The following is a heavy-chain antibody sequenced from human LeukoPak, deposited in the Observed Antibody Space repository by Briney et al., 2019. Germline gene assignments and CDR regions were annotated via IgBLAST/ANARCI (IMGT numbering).Heavy chain of an antibody. Sequence: GGSLRLSCAVSGFTVSSHYMSWVRQAPGKGLEWVSVIYSGGRTYYADSVKGRFTISRDTSEDTLYLQMNSLRAEDTAVYYCARGHDYGEYYFDYWGQGTLVTVSS. CDR1: GFTVSSHY. D-gene: IGHD4-17*01. J-gene: IGHJ4*02. CDR3: ARGHDYGEYYFDY. CDR2: IYSGGRT. V-gene: IGHV3-66*01.